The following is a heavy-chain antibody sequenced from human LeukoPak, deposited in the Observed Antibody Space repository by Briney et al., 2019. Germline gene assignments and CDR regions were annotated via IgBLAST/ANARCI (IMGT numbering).Heavy chain of an antibody. CDR1: GFTFSSYA. D-gene: IGHD5-18*01. Sequence: GGSLRLSCAASGFTFSSYAMHWVRQAPGKGLEWVAVISYDGSNKYYADSVKGRFTISRDNSKNTLYLQMNSLRAEDTAVYYCARQARGYSYADFDYWGQGTLVTVSS. CDR3: ARQARGYSYADFDY. CDR2: ISYDGSNK. J-gene: IGHJ4*02. V-gene: IGHV3-30*04.